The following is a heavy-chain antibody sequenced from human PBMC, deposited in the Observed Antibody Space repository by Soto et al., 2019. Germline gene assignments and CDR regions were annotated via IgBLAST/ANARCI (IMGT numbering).Heavy chain of an antibody. V-gene: IGHV3-30*03. D-gene: IGHD4-17*01. J-gene: IGHJ4*02. Sequence: GGSLRLSCAASGFTFSNYAMSWVRQAPGKGLEWVAVISYDGSNKYYADSVKGRFTISRDNSKNTLYLQMNSLRAEDTAVYYCATGAYGDWMWFDYWGQGTLVTVSS. CDR2: ISYDGSNK. CDR1: GFTFSNYA. CDR3: ATGAYGDWMWFDY.